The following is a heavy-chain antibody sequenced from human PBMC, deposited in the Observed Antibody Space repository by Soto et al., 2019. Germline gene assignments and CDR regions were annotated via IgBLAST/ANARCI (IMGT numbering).Heavy chain of an antibody. Sequence: SVKVSCKASGGTFSSYAISWVRQAPGQGLEWMGGIIPIFGTANYAQKFQGRVTITADESTSTAYMELSSLRSEDTAVYYCARDSALGYCSSTSCYRPATDYYYGMDVWGRGTTVTVSS. CDR3: ARDSALGYCSSTSCYRPATDYYYGMDV. CDR1: GGTFSSYA. J-gene: IGHJ6*02. D-gene: IGHD2-2*02. V-gene: IGHV1-69*13. CDR2: IIPIFGTA.